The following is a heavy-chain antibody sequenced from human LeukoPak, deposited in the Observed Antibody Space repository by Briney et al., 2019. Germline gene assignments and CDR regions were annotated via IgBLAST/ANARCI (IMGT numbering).Heavy chain of an antibody. CDR2: ISGSGGST. Sequence: TGGSLRLSCAASGFTFSSYAMSWVRQAPGKGPEWVSAISGSGGSTYYADSVKGRFTISRDNSKNTLYLQMNSLRAEDTAVYYCAKVRGIVVPAAAVYYYYYYGMDVWGQGTTVTVSS. J-gene: IGHJ6*02. CDR3: AKVRGIVVPAAAVYYYYYYGMDV. V-gene: IGHV3-23*01. CDR1: GFTFSSYA. D-gene: IGHD2-2*01.